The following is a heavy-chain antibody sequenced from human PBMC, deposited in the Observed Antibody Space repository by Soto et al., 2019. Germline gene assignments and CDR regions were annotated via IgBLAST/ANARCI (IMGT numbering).Heavy chain of an antibody. D-gene: IGHD4-17*01. CDR2: ITPFNGNT. V-gene: IGHV1-45*02. CDR1: GYTFTYRY. Sequence: GASVKVSCKASGYTFTYRYLHWVRQAPGQALEWMGWITPFNGNTNYAQKFQNRVTITRDRSMSTAYMELSSLRSEDTAMYYCALTNPPYGDSVGGWFDPWGQGTLVTVSS. J-gene: IGHJ5*02. CDR3: ALTNPPYGDSVGGWFDP.